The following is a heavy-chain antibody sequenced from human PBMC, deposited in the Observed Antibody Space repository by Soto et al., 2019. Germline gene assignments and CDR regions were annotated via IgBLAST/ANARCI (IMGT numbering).Heavy chain of an antibody. V-gene: IGHV3-23*01. Sequence: GGSLRLSCAASGFTFSSYAMSWVRQAPGKGLEWVSAISGSGGSTYYADSVKGRFTISRDNSKNTLYLQMNSLRAEDTAVYYCAKDSLGSGWLPYYFDYWGQGTLVTVSS. CDR3: AKDSLGSGWLPYYFDY. J-gene: IGHJ4*02. CDR1: GFTFSSYA. D-gene: IGHD6-19*01. CDR2: ISGSGGST.